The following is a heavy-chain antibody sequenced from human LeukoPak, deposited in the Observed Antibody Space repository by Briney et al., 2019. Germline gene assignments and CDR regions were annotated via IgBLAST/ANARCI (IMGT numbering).Heavy chain of an antibody. D-gene: IGHD2-2*01. V-gene: IGHV4-34*01. CDR1: GGSFSGYY. CDR3: AVMGCSSTSCSYYYYYMDV. J-gene: IGHJ6*03. CDR2: INHSGST. Sequence: PSETLSLTCAVYGGSFSGYYWSWIRQPPGKGLEWIGEINHSGSTNYNPSLKSRVTISVDTPKNQFSLKLSSVTAADTAVYYCAVMGCSSTSCSYYYYYMDVWGKGTTVTVSS.